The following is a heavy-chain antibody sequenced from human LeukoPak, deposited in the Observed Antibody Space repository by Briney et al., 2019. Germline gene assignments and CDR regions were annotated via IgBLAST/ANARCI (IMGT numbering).Heavy chain of an antibody. J-gene: IGHJ6*02. CDR3: ARDLRPNYYYYGMDV. D-gene: IGHD5/OR15-5a*01. Sequence: GGSLRLSCGASGFTVSSNYMSWVRQAPGKGLEWVSVIYSGGSTYYADSVKGRFTISRDNSKNTLYLQMNSPRAEDTAVYYCARDLRPNYYYYGMDVWGQGTTVTVSS. V-gene: IGHV3-53*01. CDR1: GFTVSSNY. CDR2: IYSGGST.